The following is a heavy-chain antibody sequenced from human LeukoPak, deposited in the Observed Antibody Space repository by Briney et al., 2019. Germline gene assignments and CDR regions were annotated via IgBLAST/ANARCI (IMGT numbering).Heavy chain of an antibody. V-gene: IGHV4-30-4*01. CDR2: IYYSGST. Sequence: PSETPSLTCTVSGGSISSGDYYWSWIRQPPGKGLEGIGYIYYSGSTYYNPSLKSRVTISVDTSKNQFSLKLSSVTAADTAVYYCARDLAAAGIDAFDIWGQGTMVTVSS. J-gene: IGHJ3*02. CDR1: GGSISSGDYY. CDR3: ARDLAAAGIDAFDI. D-gene: IGHD6-13*01.